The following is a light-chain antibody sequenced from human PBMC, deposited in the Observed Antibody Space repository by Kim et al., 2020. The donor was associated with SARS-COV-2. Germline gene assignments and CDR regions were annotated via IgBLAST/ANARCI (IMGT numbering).Light chain of an antibody. V-gene: IGKV3-20*01. CDR2: GAS. J-gene: IGKJ1*01. CDR3: QQYERSRT. CDR1: QSLTTSH. Sequence: SLSRGEGAPLPCRASQSLTTSHLAWYQQKPGQAPRLLISGASSRATGIPDRFSGSGSGTDFTLTVSRLGPEDFAVYYCQQYERSRTFGKGTKLEI.